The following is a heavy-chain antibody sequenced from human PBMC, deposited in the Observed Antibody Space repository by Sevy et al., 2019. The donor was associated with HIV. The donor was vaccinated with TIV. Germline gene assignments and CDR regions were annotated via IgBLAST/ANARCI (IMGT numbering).Heavy chain of an antibody. CDR1: GFTYSSYG. Sequence: GGSLRLSCAASGFTYSSYGMHWVRQAPGKGLEWVAVIWYDGSNKEYADSVKGRFTISRDNSKNTLYLQMNSLRAEDTAVYDCARGAIAVAGIGYYFHYWGQGTLVTVSS. CDR2: IWYDGSNK. D-gene: IGHD6-19*01. J-gene: IGHJ4*02. V-gene: IGHV3-33*01. CDR3: ARGAIAVAGIGYYFHY.